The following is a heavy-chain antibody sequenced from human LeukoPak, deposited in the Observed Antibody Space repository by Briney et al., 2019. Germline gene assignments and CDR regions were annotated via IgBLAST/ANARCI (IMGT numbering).Heavy chain of an antibody. CDR2: IDPNSAGTNT. CDR1: GNTFSGSY. D-gene: IGHD1-1*01. Sequence: GASVKVSCKGSGNTFSGSYVHWVRQAPDQGLEWMGWIDPNSAGTNTNYAQKFQDRVTFTRDASVRAAYMELSRLTTDDTAVYYCARQHWPDKFVDFWGQGTLVNVSS. J-gene: IGHJ4*02. CDR3: ARQHWPDKFVDF. V-gene: IGHV1-2*02.